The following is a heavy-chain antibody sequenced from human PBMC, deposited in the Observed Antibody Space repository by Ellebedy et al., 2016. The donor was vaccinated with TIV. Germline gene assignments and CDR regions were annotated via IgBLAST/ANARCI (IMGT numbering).Heavy chain of an antibody. Sequence: SLKISXAASGFTFDDYAMHWVRQAPGKGLEWVSGISWNSGSIGYADSVKGRFTISRDNAKNSLYLQMNSLRAEDTALYYCAKDYLSEGYATYYFDYWGQGTLVTVSS. V-gene: IGHV3-9*01. CDR1: GFTFDDYA. CDR3: AKDYLSEGYATYYFDY. CDR2: ISWNSGSI. D-gene: IGHD5-12*01. J-gene: IGHJ4*02.